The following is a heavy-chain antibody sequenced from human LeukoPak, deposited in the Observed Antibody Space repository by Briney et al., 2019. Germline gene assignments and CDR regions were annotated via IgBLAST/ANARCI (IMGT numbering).Heavy chain of an antibody. CDR1: GFTFSSYS. D-gene: IGHD6-13*01. J-gene: IGHJ4*02. CDR2: ISISSSYI. CDR3: ARIADSSSGGRLVDY. V-gene: IGHV3-21*01. Sequence: GGSLRLSCAASGFTFSSYSMNWVRQAPGKGLEWVSSISISSSYIYYADSVKGRFTISRDNAKNSLYLQMNSLRAEDTAVYYCARIADSSSGGRLVDYWGQGTLVTVSS.